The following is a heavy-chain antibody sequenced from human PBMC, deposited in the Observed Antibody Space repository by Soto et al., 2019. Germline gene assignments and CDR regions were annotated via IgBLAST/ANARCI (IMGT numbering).Heavy chain of an antibody. D-gene: IGHD4-17*01. CDR2: ISYDGSNK. V-gene: IGHV3-30*18. J-gene: IGHJ4*02. CDR3: AKELRSNYFDY. CDR1: GFTFSSYG. Sequence: GGSLRLSCAASGFTFSSYGMHWVRQAPGKGLEWVAVISYDGSNKYYADSVKGRFTISRDNSKNTLYLQMNSLRAEDTAVYYCAKELRSNYFDYWGQGTLVTVSS.